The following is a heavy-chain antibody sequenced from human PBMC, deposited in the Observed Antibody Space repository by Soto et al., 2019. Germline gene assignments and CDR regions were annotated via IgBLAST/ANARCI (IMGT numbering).Heavy chain of an antibody. CDR1: GFTFSSYW. Sequence: GGSLRLSCAASGFTFSSYWMSWVRQAPGKGLEWVANIKQDGSEKYYVDSVKGRFTISRDNAKNSLYLQMNSLRAEDTAVYYCARDSPWDYYYGMDVWGQGTTVTVSS. CDR2: IKQDGSEK. J-gene: IGHJ6*02. CDR3: ARDSPWDYYYGMDV. V-gene: IGHV3-7*05.